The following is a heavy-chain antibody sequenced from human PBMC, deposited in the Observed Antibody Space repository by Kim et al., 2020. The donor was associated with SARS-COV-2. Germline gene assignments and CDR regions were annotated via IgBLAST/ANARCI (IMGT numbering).Heavy chain of an antibody. D-gene: IGHD3-10*01. CDR1: GNTFTTYA. CDR2: INAGNGNI. V-gene: IGHV1-3*01. J-gene: IGHJ4*02. CDR3: ATAGPSGHYYRMLDY. Sequence: ASVKVSCKASGNTFTTYAIHWVRQAPGQRLEWMGWINAGNGNIKHSQKFKGRVTISRDTSSTTVYMELSSLTPEDTAVYYCATAGPSGHYYRMLDYWGQG.